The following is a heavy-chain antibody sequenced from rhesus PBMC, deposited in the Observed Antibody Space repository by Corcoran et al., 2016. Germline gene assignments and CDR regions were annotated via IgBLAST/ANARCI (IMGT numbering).Heavy chain of an antibody. CDR3: AKGGIQRVQPVDY. V-gene: IGHV3S25*01. J-gene: IGHJ4*01. CDR1: GFTFSSYW. D-gene: IGHD5-42*01. Sequence: EVQLVESGGGLAKPGGSLRLSCAASGFTFSSYWMNWVRQAPGKGLEWVSAINCGGGSTYYTDSVKCRFTISRDNSKNTLSLQMNCLRAEDTAVYYCAKGGIQRVQPVDYWGQGVLVTVSS. CDR2: INCGGGST.